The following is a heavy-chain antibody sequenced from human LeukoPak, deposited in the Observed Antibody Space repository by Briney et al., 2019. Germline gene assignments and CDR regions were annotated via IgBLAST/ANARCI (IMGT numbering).Heavy chain of an antibody. D-gene: IGHD6-13*01. CDR1: GFTVSSYG. CDR2: FSATDGSA. CDR3: AKARIAAAGTGAFDV. Sequence: GGSLRLSCAASGFTVSSYGMTWVRQAPGKGLEWVSAFSATDGSAQYAESVRGRFTISRDNSKNSLYLQMNSLRDEDTAEYFCAKARIAAAGTGAFDVWGQGTMVTVSS. V-gene: IGHV3-23*01. J-gene: IGHJ3*01.